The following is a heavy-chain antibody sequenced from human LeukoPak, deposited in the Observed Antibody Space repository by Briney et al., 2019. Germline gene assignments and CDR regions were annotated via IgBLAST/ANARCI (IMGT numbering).Heavy chain of an antibody. CDR1: GFTFSSYA. CDR2: ITNGGDST. CDR3: AQGGHDFNPFYC. V-gene: IGHV3-23*01. J-gene: IGHJ4*02. D-gene: IGHD2-21*02. Sequence: GGSLRLSCAASGFTFSSYAMSWVRQAPEKGLEWVSAITNGGDSTYHADSVRGRFTISRDKSKNTLYLQLSSLRAEDTAVYFCAQGGHDFNPFYCWGQGTLVTVSS.